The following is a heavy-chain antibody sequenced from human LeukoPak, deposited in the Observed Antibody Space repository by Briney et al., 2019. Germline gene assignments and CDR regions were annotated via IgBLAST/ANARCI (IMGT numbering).Heavy chain of an antibody. Sequence: GGSLRLSCAASGFTFNNYAMNWVRQAPGKGLEWISSISSSDVNTYYADSVKGRFTISRDNPENTLYLQMNSLRVEDTAVYYCAKSNTYGWASYYNHYASGGQGTLFTVSS. D-gene: IGHD3-10*01. V-gene: IGHV3-23*01. CDR1: GFTFNNYA. J-gene: IGHJ1*01. CDR3: AKSNTYGWASYYNHYAS. CDR2: ISSSDVNT.